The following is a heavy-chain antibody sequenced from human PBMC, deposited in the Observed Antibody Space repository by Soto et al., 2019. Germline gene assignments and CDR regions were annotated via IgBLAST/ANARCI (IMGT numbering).Heavy chain of an antibody. Sequence: QVQLVQSGADVKKPGSSVKVSCQASGVTFSSETLGWVRQAPGQGLEWVGGIIPLFGTASYAQKFQGRVTITADESTGTVYMELSSLRSDDTAVYFCATELGENPASPFDAWGQGTLVTVSS. V-gene: IGHV1-69*01. CDR3: ATELGENPASPFDA. D-gene: IGHD3-10*01. CDR1: GVTFSSET. CDR2: IIPLFGTA. J-gene: IGHJ4*02.